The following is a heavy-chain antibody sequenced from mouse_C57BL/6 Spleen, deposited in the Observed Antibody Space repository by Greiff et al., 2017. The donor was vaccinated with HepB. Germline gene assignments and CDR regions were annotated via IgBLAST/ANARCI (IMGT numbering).Heavy chain of an antibody. CDR3: ARDQSVSSYWYFDV. V-gene: IGHV5-4*01. Sequence: EVQVVESGGGLVKPGGSLKLSCAASGFTFSSYAMSWVRQTPEKRLEWVATISDGGSYTYYPDNVKGRFTISRDNAKNNLYLQMSHLKSEDTAMYYCARDQSVSSYWYFDVWGTGTTVTVSS. CDR1: GFTFSSYA. J-gene: IGHJ1*03. CDR2: ISDGGSYT. D-gene: IGHD6-2*01.